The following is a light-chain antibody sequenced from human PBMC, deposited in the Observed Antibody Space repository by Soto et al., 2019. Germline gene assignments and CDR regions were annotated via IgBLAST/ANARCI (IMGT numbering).Light chain of an antibody. J-gene: IGKJ2*01. CDR3: QQYGDRILYT. Sequence: EIVLTQSQGTLSLSPGERATVSCRSSQTISSKYLAWYQQKAGQAPRLLIYAASRRVTGVTDRFSGSASGTAYTLTISRLQPADLVIYYCQQYGDRILYTFGQGTKVEIK. V-gene: IGKV3-20*01. CDR2: AAS. CDR1: QTISSKY.